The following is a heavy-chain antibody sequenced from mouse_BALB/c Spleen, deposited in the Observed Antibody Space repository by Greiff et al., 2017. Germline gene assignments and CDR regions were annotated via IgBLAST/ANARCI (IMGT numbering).Heavy chain of an antibody. V-gene: IGHV5-9-4*01. Sequence: EVQLVESGGGLVKPGGSLKLSCAASGFTFSSYAMSWVRQSPEKRLEWVAEISSGGSYTYYPDTVTGRFTISRDNAKNTLYLEMSSLRSEDTAMYYCARDLRRAWFAYWGQGTLVTVS. CDR3: ARDLRRAWFAY. CDR2: ISSGGSYT. CDR1: GFTFSSYA. D-gene: IGHD2-12*01. J-gene: IGHJ3*01.